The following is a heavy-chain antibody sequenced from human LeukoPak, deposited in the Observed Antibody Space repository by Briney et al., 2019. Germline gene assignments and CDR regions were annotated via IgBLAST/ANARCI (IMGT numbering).Heavy chain of an antibody. J-gene: IGHJ5*02. CDR2: IIPILGIA. V-gene: IGHV1-69*04. Sequence: GASVKVSCKASGGTFSSYAISWVRQAPGQGLEWMGRIIPILGIANYAQKFQGRVTITADKSTSTAYMELSSLRSEDTAVYYCARGNELLGGFNWSDPWGQGTLVTVSS. D-gene: IGHD1-7*01. CDR1: GGTFSSYA. CDR3: ARGNELLGGFNWSDP.